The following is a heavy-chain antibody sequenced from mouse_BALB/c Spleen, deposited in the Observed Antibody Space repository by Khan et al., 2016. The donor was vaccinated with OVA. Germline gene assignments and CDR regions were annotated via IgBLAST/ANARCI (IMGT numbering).Heavy chain of an antibody. D-gene: IGHD2-4*01. V-gene: IGHV2-2*02. J-gene: IGHJ3*01. CDR2: IWSGGTT. Sequence: VQLQQSGPGLVQPSQSLSITCTVSGFSLTTYGVHWVRQSPGKGLEWLGVIWSGGTTDYSAAFISRLSITKDNSKSQVFFKINSLQANDTAIYYCARNYDYDEGLAYWGQGTLVTVSA. CDR1: GFSLTTYG. CDR3: ARNYDYDEGLAY.